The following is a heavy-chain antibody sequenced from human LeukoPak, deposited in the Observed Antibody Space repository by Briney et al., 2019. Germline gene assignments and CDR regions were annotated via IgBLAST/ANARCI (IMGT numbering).Heavy chain of an antibody. CDR1: GFIFGDYA. V-gene: IGHV3-49*04. Sequence: GGSLRLSCTTSGFIFGDYAMSWVCEVPGKGLEWVAFIRSAAYGATTKYAASVKVRFTISRDDSKGIAYLQMSGLKTEDAGVYYCTREIMYYRGSGSYPDYWGQGTLVTVSS. J-gene: IGHJ4*02. CDR2: IRSAAYGATT. CDR3: TREIMYYRGSGSYPDY. D-gene: IGHD3-10*01.